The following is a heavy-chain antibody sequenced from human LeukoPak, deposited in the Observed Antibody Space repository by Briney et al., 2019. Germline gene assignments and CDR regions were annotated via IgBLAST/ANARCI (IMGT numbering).Heavy chain of an antibody. Sequence: GGSLRLSCAVSGFTFSSYWMHWVRQAPGKGLVWVSRVSTDGSSTSYADSVKGRFTISRDNAKNTLYLQMNRLRTDDTGVFYCVRGCTNGASNIGGFDNWGQGTLVTVSS. CDR3: VRGCTNGASNIGGFDN. V-gene: IGHV3-74*01. CDR2: VSTDGSST. D-gene: IGHD2-8*01. CDR1: GFTFSSYW. J-gene: IGHJ4*02.